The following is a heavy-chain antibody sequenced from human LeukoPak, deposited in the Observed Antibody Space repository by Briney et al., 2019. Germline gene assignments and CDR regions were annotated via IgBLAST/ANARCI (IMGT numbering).Heavy chain of an antibody. Sequence: SEALSLTCAVSGGSISRSNWWSWVRQPPGKGLEWIGEIHHTGSTNYNPSLKSRVTMSADRSKNQFSLILRSVTAADTAVYYCARGGLRDAFDMWGRGTMVTASS. V-gene: IGHV4-4*02. CDR1: GGSISRSNW. J-gene: IGHJ3*02. CDR3: ARGGLRDAFDM. D-gene: IGHD3-16*01. CDR2: IHHTGST.